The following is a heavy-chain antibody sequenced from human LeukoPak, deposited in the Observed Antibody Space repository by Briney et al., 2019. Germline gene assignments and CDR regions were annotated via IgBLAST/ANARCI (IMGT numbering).Heavy chain of an antibody. V-gene: IGHV4-31*03. CDR3: ERSAEQWLLYYNYGMDV. Sequence: PTETLSLTCTVSGGSISSGGYYWSWIRQHPGKGLEWIGYIYYSGSTYYNPSLKSRVTISVDTSKNQFSLKLSSVTAADTAVYYCERSAEQWLLYYNYGMDVWGQGTTVTVSS. D-gene: IGHD6-19*01. J-gene: IGHJ6*02. CDR2: IYYSGST. CDR1: GGSISSGGYY.